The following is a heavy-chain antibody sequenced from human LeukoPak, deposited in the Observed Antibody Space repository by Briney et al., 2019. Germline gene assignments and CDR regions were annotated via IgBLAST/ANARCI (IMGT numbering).Heavy chain of an antibody. V-gene: IGHV3-53*01. CDR1: GFNFSSYA. D-gene: IGHD3-16*01. J-gene: IGHJ4*02. Sequence: GGSLRLSCAASGFNFSSYAVSWVRQAPGKGLEWVSVIYSGGSTYYTDSVKGRFTISRDTSKNTLYLQMNSLRAEDTAVYYCAAQGVFSHGGYWGQGTLVTVSS. CDR3: AAQGVFSHGGY. CDR2: IYSGGST.